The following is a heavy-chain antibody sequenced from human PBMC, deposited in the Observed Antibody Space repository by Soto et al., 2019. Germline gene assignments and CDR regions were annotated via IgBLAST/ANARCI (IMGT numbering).Heavy chain of an antibody. V-gene: IGHV3-23*01. D-gene: IGHD3-10*01. CDR3: ARADFRSGSSSWFDP. CDR2: ISGSGGST. Sequence: GGSLRLSCAASGFTFSSYAMNWVRQAPGKGLEWVSAISGSGGSTYYADSVKGRFTISRDNSKNTLYLQMNTLRAEDTAVYYCARADFRSGSSSWFDPWGQGTLVTVSS. J-gene: IGHJ5*02. CDR1: GFTFSSYA.